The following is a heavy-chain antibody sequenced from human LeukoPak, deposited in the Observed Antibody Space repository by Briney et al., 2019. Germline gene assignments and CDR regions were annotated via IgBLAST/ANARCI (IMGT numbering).Heavy chain of an antibody. D-gene: IGHD6-13*01. CDR1: GGTFSSYA. J-gene: IGHJ3*02. CDR2: IIPIFGTA. V-gene: IGHV1-69*06. CDR3: ARDLSSSWVFDI. Sequence: SVKVSCKASGGTFSSYAISWVRQAPGQGLEWMGGIIPIFGTANYAQKFQGRVTITADKSTSTAYMELSSLRSEDTAVYYCARDLSSSWVFDIWGQGTMVTVSS.